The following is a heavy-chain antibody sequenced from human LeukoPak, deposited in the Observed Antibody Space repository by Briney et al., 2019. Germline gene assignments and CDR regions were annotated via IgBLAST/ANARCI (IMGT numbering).Heavy chain of an antibody. CDR3: ARGRFLEWPYFDY. Sequence: SETLSLTCSVSGGSISSDYWNWIRQPPGKGLEWIGYIYYSGSTNYNPSLKSRVTISVDTSKNQFFLKLSSVTAADTAVYYCARGRFLEWPYFDYWGQGTLVTVFS. CDR1: GGSISSDY. D-gene: IGHD3-3*01. J-gene: IGHJ4*02. CDR2: IYYSGST. V-gene: IGHV4-59*08.